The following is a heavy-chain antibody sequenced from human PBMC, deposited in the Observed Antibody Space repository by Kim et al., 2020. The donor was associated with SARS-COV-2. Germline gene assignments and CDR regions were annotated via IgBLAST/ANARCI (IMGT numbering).Heavy chain of an antibody. V-gene: IGHV3-48*02. D-gene: IGHD2-2*01. CDR3: ARVPCCSDTSCVPY. Sequence: ADAVKGRFTISRDIAKTSLYLQMNSLRDEATAVYYCARVPCCSDTSCVPYWGQGTLVTVSS. J-gene: IGHJ4*02.